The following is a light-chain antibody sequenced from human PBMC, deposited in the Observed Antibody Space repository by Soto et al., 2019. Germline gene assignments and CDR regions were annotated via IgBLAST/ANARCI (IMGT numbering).Light chain of an antibody. CDR1: QPVSSY. Sequence: EIVLTQSPATLSLSPGEIATLSCRGSQPVSSYLLLYQQKPGQAPRLLIYDASNRATGVPATFTGSGSETDFTLTIRSLEPEDFALYYCQHHAHNSPITFGQGTRLEIK. V-gene: IGKV3-11*01. CDR2: DAS. J-gene: IGKJ5*01. CDR3: QHHAHNSPIT.